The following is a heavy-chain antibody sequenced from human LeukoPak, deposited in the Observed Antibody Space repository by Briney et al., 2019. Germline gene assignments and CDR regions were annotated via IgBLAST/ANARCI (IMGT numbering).Heavy chain of an antibody. CDR2: ISWDGTT. D-gene: IGHD3-22*01. J-gene: IGHJ4*02. CDR3: VKDLSYETSGSFFDY. V-gene: IGHV3-43*01. CDR1: GFTLEEYT. Sequence: GGSLTLFCAASGFTLEEYTMHWVRDAPGKTLEWVSLISWDGTTYYTDSVKGRFTISRDNSKDSLYLQMDTLRSEDTAFYYCVKDLSYETSGSFFDYWGQGTLVTVS.